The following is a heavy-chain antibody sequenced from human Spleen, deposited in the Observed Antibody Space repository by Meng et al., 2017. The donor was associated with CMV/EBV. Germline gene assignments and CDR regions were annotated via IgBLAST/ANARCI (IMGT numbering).Heavy chain of an antibody. Sequence: LSGAGSGFTVSNYAMSWVRQAPGKGLEWVSSITSSGGSTYYADSVKGRFTISRDSSKNTIYLQMNSLRAEDTAVYYCAKCRDGYTASWGQGTLVTVSS. CDR2: ITSSGGST. CDR1: GFTVSNYA. V-gene: IGHV3-23*01. CDR3: AKCRDGYTAS. J-gene: IGHJ5*02. D-gene: IGHD5-24*01.